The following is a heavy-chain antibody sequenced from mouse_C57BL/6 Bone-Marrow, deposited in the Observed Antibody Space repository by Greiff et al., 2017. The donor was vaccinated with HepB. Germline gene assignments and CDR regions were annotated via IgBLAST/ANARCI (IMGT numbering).Heavy chain of an antibody. Sequence: VQLKESGGDLVKPGGSLKLSCAASGFTFSSYGMSWVRQTPDKRLEWVATISSGGSYTYYPDSVKGRFTISRDNAKNTLYLQMSSLKSEDTAMYYCARHGVSNSYAMDYWGQGTSVTVSS. J-gene: IGHJ4*01. CDR1: GFTFSSYG. D-gene: IGHD2-5*01. V-gene: IGHV5-6*01. CDR2: ISSGGSYT. CDR3: ARHGVSNSYAMDY.